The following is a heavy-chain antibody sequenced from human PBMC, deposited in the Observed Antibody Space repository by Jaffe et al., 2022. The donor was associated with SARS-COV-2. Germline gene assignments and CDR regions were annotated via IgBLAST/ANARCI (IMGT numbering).Heavy chain of an antibody. J-gene: IGHJ4*02. CDR1: GFTFSSYA. V-gene: IGHV3-23*01. CDR3: AKVRSPTRLEWLLEGPYYFDY. CDR2: ISGSGGST. D-gene: IGHD3-3*01. Sequence: EVQLLESGGGLVQPGGSLRLSCAASGFTFSSYAMSWVRQAPGKGLEWVSAISGSGGSTYYADSVKGRFTISRDNSKNTLYLQMNSLRAEDTAVYYCAKVRSPTRLEWLLEGPYYFDYWGQGTLVTVSS.